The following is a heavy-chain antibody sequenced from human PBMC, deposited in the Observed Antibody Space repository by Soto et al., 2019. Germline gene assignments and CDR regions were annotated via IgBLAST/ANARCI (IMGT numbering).Heavy chain of an antibody. Sequence: QVQLVQSGAEVKKPGASVKVYCKASGYTFTSYGISWVRQAPGQGLEWMGWISAYNGNTKYAQKLQGRVTMTTDTSMSTADMEVRSRRSDDTAVYYCARDLAVRLVDYWGQGTLVTVSS. CDR1: GYTFTSYG. V-gene: IGHV1-18*01. CDR2: ISAYNGNT. D-gene: IGHD6-19*01. J-gene: IGHJ4*02. CDR3: ARDLAVRLVDY.